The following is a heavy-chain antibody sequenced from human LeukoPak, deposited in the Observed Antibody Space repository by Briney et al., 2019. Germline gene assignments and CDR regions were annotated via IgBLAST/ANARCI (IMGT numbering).Heavy chain of an antibody. D-gene: IGHD3-22*01. CDR1: GFTFSTYS. J-gene: IGHJ4*02. CDR2: IYSGGST. V-gene: IGHV3-66*01. Sequence: GGSLRLSCAASGFTFSTYSMNWVRQAPGKGLEWVSVIYSGGSTYYADSVKGRFTISRDNAKNSLYLQMNSLRAEDTAVYYCAREGSYYYDSSGYYLGYFDYWGQGTLVTVSS. CDR3: AREGSYYYDSSGYYLGYFDY.